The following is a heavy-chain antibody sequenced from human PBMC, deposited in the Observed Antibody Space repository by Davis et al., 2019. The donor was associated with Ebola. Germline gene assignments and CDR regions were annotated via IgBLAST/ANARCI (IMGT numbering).Heavy chain of an antibody. V-gene: IGHV3-33*01. Sequence: PGGSLRLSCAASGFTFSDYGMHWVRQAPGKGLERVAVIWYDGSKKSYADSVKGRFTISRDNSENTMYLQMNSLRAEDTAVYYCARVRAAGYDYWGQGTLVTVSS. J-gene: IGHJ4*02. CDR1: GFTFSDYG. CDR3: ARVRAAGYDY. CDR2: IWYDGSKK. D-gene: IGHD6-13*01.